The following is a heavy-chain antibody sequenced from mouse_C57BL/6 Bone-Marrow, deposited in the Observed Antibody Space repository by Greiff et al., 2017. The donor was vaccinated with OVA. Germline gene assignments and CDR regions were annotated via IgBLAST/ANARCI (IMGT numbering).Heavy chain of an antibody. CDR3: ARGYYGSSHFDY. CDR1: GFTFSDYG. Sequence: VQLQQSGGGLVKPGGSLKLSCAASGFTFSDYGMHWVRQAPEKGLEWVAYISSGSSTIYYADTVKGRFTISRDNAKNTLFLQMTSLRSEDTAMYYCARGYYGSSHFDYWGQGTTLTVSS. CDR2: ISSGSSTI. V-gene: IGHV5-17*01. J-gene: IGHJ2*01. D-gene: IGHD1-1*01.